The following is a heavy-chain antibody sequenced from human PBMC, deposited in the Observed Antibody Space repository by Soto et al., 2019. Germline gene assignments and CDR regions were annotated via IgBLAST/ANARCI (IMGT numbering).Heavy chain of an antibody. J-gene: IGHJ6*02. Sequence: QVQLVESGGGVVQPGRSLRLSCAASGFTFSSYGMHWVRQALGKGLEWVAVIWYDGSNKYYADSVKGRFTISRDNSKNTLYLQMNSLRAEDTAVYYCARDPRGVGAAAALLNYYYYYGMDVWGQGTTVTVSS. CDR3: ARDPRGVGAAAALLNYYYYYGMDV. D-gene: IGHD6-13*01. V-gene: IGHV3-33*01. CDR1: GFTFSSYG. CDR2: IWYDGSNK.